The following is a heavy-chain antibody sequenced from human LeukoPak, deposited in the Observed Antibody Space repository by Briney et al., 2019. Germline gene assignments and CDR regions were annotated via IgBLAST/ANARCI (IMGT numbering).Heavy chain of an antibody. J-gene: IGHJ4*02. Sequence: GGSLRLSCAASGFTFSSYSMNWVRQAPGKGLEGVSSISSSSSYIYYADSAKGRFTISRDNAKNSLYLQMNSLRAEDTAVYYCASPYSSRWYELCYWGQGTLVTVSS. CDR1: GFTFSSYS. D-gene: IGHD6-13*01. CDR2: ISSSSSYI. V-gene: IGHV3-21*01. CDR3: ASPYSSRWYELCY.